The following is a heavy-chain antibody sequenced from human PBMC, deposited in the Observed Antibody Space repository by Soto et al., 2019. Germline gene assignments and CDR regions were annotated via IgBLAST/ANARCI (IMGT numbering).Heavy chain of an antibody. CDR1: RFTFNTHW. V-gene: IGHV3-74*01. J-gene: IGHJ4*02. D-gene: IGHD1-26*01. Sequence: PGGSLRLSCTVSRFTFNTHWMHWVRQAPGKGLVWVSRIYFDGITTNYADSVKGRLTVSRDNAKNTVYLHVNTLRDEDTAVYYCARGGAMGVDYWGQGTLVTVSS. CDR2: IYFDGITT. CDR3: ARGGAMGVDY.